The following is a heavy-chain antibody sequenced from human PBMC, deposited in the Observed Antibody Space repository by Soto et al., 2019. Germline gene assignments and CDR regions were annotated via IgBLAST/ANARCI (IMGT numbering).Heavy chain of an antibody. CDR3: VKEGYYYDSSGYYYGWFAP. Sequence: GGSLRLSCSASGFTFSNYAMHWVRQAPGKGLEYVSAIVRNGGSTYYADSVKGRFTISRDNSKNTLYLQMSSLRAEDTAVYYCVKEGYYYDSSGYYYGWFAPRGQGTPVTVSS. V-gene: IGHV3-64D*06. D-gene: IGHD3-22*01. J-gene: IGHJ5*02. CDR2: IVRNGGST. CDR1: GFTFSNYA.